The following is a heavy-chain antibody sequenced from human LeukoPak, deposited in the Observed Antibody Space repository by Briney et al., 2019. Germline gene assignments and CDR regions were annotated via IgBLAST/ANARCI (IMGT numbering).Heavy chain of an antibody. D-gene: IGHD5-18*01. V-gene: IGHV3-30-3*01. CDR3: ARDTLDEGYSYGDGGY. CDR1: GFTFSSYA. J-gene: IGHJ4*02. Sequence: GGSLRLSCAASGFTFSSYAMRWVRQAPGKGLEWVAVISYDGSNKYYADSVKGRFTISRDNSKNTLCLQMNSLRAEDTAVYYCARDTLDEGYSYGDGGYWGQGTLVTVSS. CDR2: ISYDGSNK.